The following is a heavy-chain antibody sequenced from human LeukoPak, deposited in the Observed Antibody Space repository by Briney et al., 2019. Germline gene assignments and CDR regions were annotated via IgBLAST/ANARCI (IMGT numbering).Heavy chain of an antibody. Sequence: SETLSLTCTVSGGSISSYYWSWIRQPPGKGLEWIGYIYYSGYTNYNPSLKSRVTISVDTSKNQFSLKLTSVTAADTAVYYCARDFSGQLERRDAFDIWGQGTMVSVSS. CDR1: GGSISSYY. D-gene: IGHD1-1*01. J-gene: IGHJ3*02. CDR2: IYYSGYT. CDR3: ARDFSGQLERRDAFDI. V-gene: IGHV4-59*01.